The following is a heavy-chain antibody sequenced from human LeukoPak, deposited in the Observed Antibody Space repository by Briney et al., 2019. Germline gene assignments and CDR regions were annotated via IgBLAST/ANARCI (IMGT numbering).Heavy chain of an antibody. CDR1: GYTFTSYY. Sequence: ASVKVSCKASGYTFTSYYMHWVRQAPGQGLAWMGIINPSGGTTRYEQKFQGRVTMTRDTSTTTVYMELSSLGSEDTAVYYCARGGYSESYYKARSYAMDVWGQGTTVTVS. J-gene: IGHJ6*02. CDR2: INPSGGTT. CDR3: ARGGYSESYYKARSYAMDV. V-gene: IGHV1-46*01. D-gene: IGHD3-10*01.